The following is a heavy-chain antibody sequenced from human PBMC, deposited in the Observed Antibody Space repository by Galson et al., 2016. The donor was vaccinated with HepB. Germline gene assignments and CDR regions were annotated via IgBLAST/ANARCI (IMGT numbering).Heavy chain of an antibody. CDR3: ARVRSGYSGYANPYYYGMDV. J-gene: IGHJ6*02. CDR2: TYYRSKWYN. Sequence: CAISGDSVSSNSATWNWIRQSPSRGLEWLERTYYRSKWYNDYAPSVKSRITINPDTSKNQFSLQLNSVTPEDTAVYYSARVRSGYSGYANPYYYGMDVWGQGTTVTVSS. D-gene: IGHD5-12*01. CDR1: GDSVSSNSAT. V-gene: IGHV6-1*01.